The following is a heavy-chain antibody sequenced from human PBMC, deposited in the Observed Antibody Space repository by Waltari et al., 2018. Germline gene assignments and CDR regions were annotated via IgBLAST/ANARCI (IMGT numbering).Heavy chain of an antibody. CDR3: ARDHSDQHLNSWWFDP. CDR1: GYTFSSNF. V-gene: IGHV1-46*01. CDR2: INPNDGSK. D-gene: IGHD1-26*01. J-gene: IGHJ5*02. Sequence: QVQLVQSGAEVRKPGASVKVSCKTSGYTFSSNFVHWVRQAPGQGLEWMGVINPNDGSKTYAHKFQGRVTLTRETSTSTFYLDLTSLRSEDTAIYYCARDHSDQHLNSWWFDPWGQGTLVTVSS.